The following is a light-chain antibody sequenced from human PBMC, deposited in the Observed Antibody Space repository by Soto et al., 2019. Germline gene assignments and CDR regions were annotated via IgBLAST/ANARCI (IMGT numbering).Light chain of an antibody. Sequence: QSVLIQPPSVSEAPRQRVSISCSGNTSNVGNNAVNWYQQLPGKTPKLLIYFDDLVPSGVSDRFSGSKSGTSASLAISGLQSDDEADYYCAAWDDSLNVVLFGGGTQLTVL. CDR1: TSNVGNNA. CDR2: FDD. CDR3: AAWDDSLNVVL. V-gene: IGLV1-36*01. J-gene: IGLJ2*01.